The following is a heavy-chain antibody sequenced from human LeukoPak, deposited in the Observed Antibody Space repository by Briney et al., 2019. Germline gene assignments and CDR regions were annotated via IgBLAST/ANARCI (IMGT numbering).Heavy chain of an antibody. Sequence: PGGSLRLSCAASGFTFSSYEMNWVRQAPGKGLEWVSYISSSGSTIYYADSVKGRFTIYRDNAKNSLYLQMNGLRAEDTAVYYCAMGVEYYYDISGYPYYFDYWGQGTLVTVPS. CDR1: GFTFSSYE. V-gene: IGHV3-48*03. D-gene: IGHD3-22*01. CDR2: ISSSGSTI. J-gene: IGHJ4*02. CDR3: AMGVEYYYDISGYPYYFDY.